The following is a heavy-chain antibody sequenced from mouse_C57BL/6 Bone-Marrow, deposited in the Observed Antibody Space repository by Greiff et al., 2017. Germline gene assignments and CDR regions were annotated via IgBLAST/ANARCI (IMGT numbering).Heavy chain of an antibody. J-gene: IGHJ3*02. CDR3: VRRGE. Sequence: DAGGGLVQPKGSLKLSCAASGFSFNTYAMNWVRQAPGKGLEWVARIRSKSNNYATHYAESVKDRLTIPSDGSESMLYLQMNNLKSENTAMYYCVRRGEWGQGTLVTVSA. CDR2: IRSKSNNYAT. CDR1: GFSFNTYA. V-gene: IGHV10-1*01.